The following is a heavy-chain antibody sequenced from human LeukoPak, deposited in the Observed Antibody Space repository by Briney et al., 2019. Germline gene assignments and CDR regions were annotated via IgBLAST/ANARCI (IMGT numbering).Heavy chain of an antibody. CDR3: ARRYCSSASCYLTWFDP. Sequence: TGGSLRLSCVTSGSTFSSYWMTWVRQAPGKGLEWVANINQDGSEKYSVDSVKGRFTISRDNAKNSLYLQMNSLRAEDTAVYYCARRYCSSASCYLTWFDPWGQGTLVTVSS. CDR2: INQDGSEK. V-gene: IGHV3-7*01. J-gene: IGHJ5*02. CDR1: GSTFSSYW. D-gene: IGHD2-2*01.